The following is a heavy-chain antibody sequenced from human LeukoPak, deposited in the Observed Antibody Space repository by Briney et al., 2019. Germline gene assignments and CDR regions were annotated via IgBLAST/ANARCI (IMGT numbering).Heavy chain of an antibody. CDR3: ARDHNYAFDN. V-gene: IGHV3-48*04. CDR2: IGISSGNT. J-gene: IGHJ4*02. CDR1: GFPFSDYS. D-gene: IGHD1-1*01. Sequence: GGSLRLSCTASGFPFSDYSMNWVRQAPGKGLEWISYIGISSGNTKYADSVKGRFTISADNARNSMYLQMNSLRVEDTAVYYCARDHNYAFDNWGQGTLVSVSS.